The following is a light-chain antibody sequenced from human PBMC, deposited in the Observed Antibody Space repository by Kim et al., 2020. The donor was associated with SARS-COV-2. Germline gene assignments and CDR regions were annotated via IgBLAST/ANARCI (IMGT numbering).Light chain of an antibody. CDR3: SSYTSSSTWV. CDR1: SSDVGGYNY. J-gene: IGLJ3*02. V-gene: IGLV2-14*04. Sequence: GQAITIPCTGTSSDVGGYNYVSWYQQHPRKAPKLMIYDVRKRPSGVSNRFSGSKSGNTASLTISGLQAEDEADYYCSSYTSSSTWVFGGGTQLTVL. CDR2: DVR.